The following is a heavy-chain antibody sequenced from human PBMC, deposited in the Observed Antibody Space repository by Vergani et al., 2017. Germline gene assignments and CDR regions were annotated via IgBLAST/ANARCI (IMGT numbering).Heavy chain of an antibody. D-gene: IGHD6-13*01. J-gene: IGHJ5*02. CDR3: SGDTHSWQRADR. CDR1: GFTFSGSA. Sequence: EVQLVESGGGLVQPGGSLTLSCAASGFTFSGSAMHWVRQTSGKGLEWIGRIRDKTYNYAKAYAVSVIGRFIISSGDSKKTAFLQMNRLTIGDTAVYYCSGDTHSWQRADRWGQGLLVSVSS. V-gene: IGHV3-73*02. CDR2: IRDKTYNYAK.